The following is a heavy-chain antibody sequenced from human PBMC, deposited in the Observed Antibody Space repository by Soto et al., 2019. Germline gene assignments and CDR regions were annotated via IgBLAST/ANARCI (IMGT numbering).Heavy chain of an antibody. J-gene: IGHJ6*02. V-gene: IGHV1-69*13. CDR3: ARGVHFSYGMDV. CDR2: IIPIFGTA. Sequence: GASVKVSCKASGGTFSSYAISWVRQAPGQGLEWMGGIIPIFGTANYAQKFQGRVTITADESTSTAYMELSSLRSEDTAVYYCARGVHFSYGMDVWGQGTTVTVSS. CDR1: GGTFSSYA.